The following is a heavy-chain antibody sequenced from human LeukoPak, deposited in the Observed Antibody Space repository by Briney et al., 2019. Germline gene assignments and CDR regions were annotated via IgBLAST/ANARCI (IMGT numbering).Heavy chain of an antibody. CDR2: IYYSGST. V-gene: IGHV4-30-4*01. D-gene: IGHD2-2*01. Sequence: SETLSLTCTVSGGSVSSGSYYWSWIRQPPGKGLEWIGYIYYSGSTYYNPSLKSRVTISVDTSKNQFSLKLSSVTAADTAVYYCARERVGYCSSTSCYFYNWFDPWGQGTLVTVSS. J-gene: IGHJ5*02. CDR1: GGSVSSGSYY. CDR3: ARERVGYCSSTSCYFYNWFDP.